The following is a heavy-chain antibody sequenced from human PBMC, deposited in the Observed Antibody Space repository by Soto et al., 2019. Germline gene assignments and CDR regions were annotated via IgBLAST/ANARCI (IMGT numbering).Heavy chain of an antibody. CDR3: AKEMGDYYDSSGSWFDP. Sequence: EVQLLESGGGLVQPGGSLRLSCAASGFTFSSYVMSWVRQAPGKGLEWVSGISGSGDNTYYADSVKGRFTIPRDNSKNTLFLQMNSLRAEDTALYFCAKEMGDYYDSSGSWFDPWGQGTLVTVSS. CDR1: GFTFSSYV. D-gene: IGHD3-22*01. V-gene: IGHV3-23*01. CDR2: ISGSGDNT. J-gene: IGHJ5*02.